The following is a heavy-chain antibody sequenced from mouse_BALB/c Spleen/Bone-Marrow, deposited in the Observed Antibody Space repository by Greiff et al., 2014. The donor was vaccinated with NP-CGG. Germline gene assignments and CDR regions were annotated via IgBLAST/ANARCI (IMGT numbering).Heavy chain of an antibody. CDR3: ARERDGYFRDAMDY. D-gene: IGHD2-3*01. J-gene: IGHJ4*01. CDR2: INSNGGST. V-gene: IGHV5-6-3*01. Sequence: EVQLVESGGGLVQPGGPLKLSCAASGFTFSSYGMSWVRQTPDKRLELVATINSNGGSTYYPDSVKGRFTISRDNAKNTLYLQMSSLKSEDTAMYYCARERDGYFRDAMDYWGQGTSVTVSS. CDR1: GFTFSSYG.